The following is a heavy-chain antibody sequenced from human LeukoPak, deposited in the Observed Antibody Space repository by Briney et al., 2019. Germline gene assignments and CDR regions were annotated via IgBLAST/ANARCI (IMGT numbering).Heavy chain of an antibody. CDR3: AIDPNWGIHY. Sequence: PGGSLRLSCVASGLRFRSYAMNWVRQAPGKGLECISTISDDSSFTYYADSVKGRSAISRDNSKNTLYLQMNSLRVEDTAVYYCAIDPNWGIHYWGQGVLVTVSS. J-gene: IGHJ4*02. CDR2: ISDDSSFT. D-gene: IGHD7-27*01. V-gene: IGHV3-23*01. CDR1: GLRFRSYA.